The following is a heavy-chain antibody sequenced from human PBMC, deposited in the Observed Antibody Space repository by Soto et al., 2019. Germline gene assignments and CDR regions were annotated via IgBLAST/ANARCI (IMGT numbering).Heavy chain of an antibody. V-gene: IGHV4-59*01. D-gene: IGHD3-10*01. CDR1: GGSISSYY. Sequence: SETLSLTCTVSGGSISSYYWSWIRQPPGKGLEWIGYIYYSGSTNYNPSLKSRVTISVDTSKNQFSLKLSSVTAADTAVYYCARYYYGSGSYYNVRYYYYMDVWGKGTTVTVSS. CDR3: ARYYYGSGSYYNVRYYYYMDV. J-gene: IGHJ6*03. CDR2: IYYSGST.